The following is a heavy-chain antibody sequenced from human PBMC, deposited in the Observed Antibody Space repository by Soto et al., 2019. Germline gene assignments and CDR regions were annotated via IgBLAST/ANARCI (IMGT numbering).Heavy chain of an antibody. CDR2: ISYDGSNK. CDR1: GFTFSSYG. CDR3: AKGSYGAVSLYYFDY. J-gene: IGHJ4*02. Sequence: QVQLVESGGGVVQPGRSLRLSCAASGFTFSSYGMHWVRQAPGKGLEWVAVISYDGSNKYYADSVKGRFTISRDNSKNTVYLQMNSLRAEDTAVYSCAKGSYGAVSLYYFDYWGQGTLVTVSS. V-gene: IGHV3-30*18. D-gene: IGHD3-10*01.